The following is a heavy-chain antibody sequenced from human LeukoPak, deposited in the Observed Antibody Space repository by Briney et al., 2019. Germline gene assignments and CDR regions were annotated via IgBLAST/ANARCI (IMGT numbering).Heavy chain of an antibody. CDR2: ISAYNGNT. D-gene: IGHD3-22*01. J-gene: IGHJ6*02. V-gene: IGHV1-18*01. CDR3: ARDYYDSSPEPNYYYYGMDV. CDR1: GYTFTSYG. Sequence: GASVKVSCKASGYTFTSYGISWVRQAPGQGLEWMGWISAYNGNTNYAQKLQGRVTVTTDTSTSTAYMELRSLRSDDTAVYYCARDYYDSSPEPNYYYYGMDVWGQGTTATVSS.